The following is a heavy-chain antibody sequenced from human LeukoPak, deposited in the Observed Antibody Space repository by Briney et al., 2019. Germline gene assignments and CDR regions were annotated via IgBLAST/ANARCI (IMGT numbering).Heavy chain of an antibody. D-gene: IGHD5-18*01. V-gene: IGHV1-18*01. CDR2: ISAYSNNT. CDR1: GYTFTSYG. CDR3: ARDVGSYSRNLAYFDY. J-gene: IGHJ4*02. Sequence: ASEKVSCKASGYTFTSYGISWVRQAPGRGLEWMGWISAYSNNTNYAQKFQGRVTMTTDTSTSTAYIELRSLTSDDTGVYYCARDVGSYSRNLAYFDYWGQGTLVTLSS.